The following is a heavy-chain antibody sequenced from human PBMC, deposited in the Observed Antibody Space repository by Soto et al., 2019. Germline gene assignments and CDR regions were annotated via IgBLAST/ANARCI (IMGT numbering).Heavy chain of an antibody. CDR1: GGSLIDDY. J-gene: IGHJ3*02. V-gene: IGHV4-59*01. CDR3: ARGNDWKSSTFDI. D-gene: IGHD2-21*01. CDR2: VYSSGST. Sequence: QVQLQESGPGLVKPLETVSLTCTVSGGSLIDDYWNWIRQPPGKGLEWIGYVYSSGSTNYNPSLKSRVTIPVDRAKNQFSLKLSSVTAAATAVYYCARGNDWKSSTFDIWGHGTMVSVSS.